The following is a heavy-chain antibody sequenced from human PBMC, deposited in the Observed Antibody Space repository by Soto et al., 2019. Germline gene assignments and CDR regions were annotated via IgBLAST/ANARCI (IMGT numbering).Heavy chain of an antibody. CDR1: GGSFSCHS. V-gene: IGHV4-34*01. J-gene: IGHJ5*01. Sequence: PSETLSLTCAVYGGSFSCHSWTWSRESPGKGLEWIGDINHSGRVNYSPSLKSRVTISLDTSKNQFSLTLSAVTAADTAMYYCSTRAYDTNGYYRFDPWGQGTLVTVSS. D-gene: IGHD3-22*01. CDR2: INHSGRV. CDR3: STRAYDTNGYYRFDP.